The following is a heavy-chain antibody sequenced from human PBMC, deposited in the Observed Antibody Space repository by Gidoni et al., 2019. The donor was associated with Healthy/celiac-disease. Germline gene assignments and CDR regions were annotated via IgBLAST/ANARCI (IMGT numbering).Heavy chain of an antibody. CDR2: ISWDGGST. J-gene: IGHJ4*02. D-gene: IGHD3-22*01. CDR3: AKGGYYDSSGYDYFDY. CDR1: GFTFDDYT. Sequence: EVQLVESGGVVVQPGGSLRLSCAASGFTFDDYTMHWVRQAPGKGLEWVSLISWDGGSTYYADSVKGRFTISRDNSKNSLYLQMNSLRTEDTALYYCAKGGYYDSSGYDYFDYWGQGTLVTVSS. V-gene: IGHV3-43*01.